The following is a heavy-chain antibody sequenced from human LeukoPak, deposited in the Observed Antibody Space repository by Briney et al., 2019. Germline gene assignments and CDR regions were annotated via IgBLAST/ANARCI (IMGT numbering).Heavy chain of an antibody. CDR2: ISGSGYTT. CDR3: AKPSSTSSSKEGFAY. D-gene: IGHD6-6*01. CDR1: GFTFSNYG. J-gene: IGHJ4*02. V-gene: IGHV3-23*01. Sequence: GGSLRLSCAASGFTFSNYGMSWVRQGPGKGLEWVAGISGSGYTTSYADSVKGRFTLSRDNSKNTLYLQMNSLKADDTAVYYCAKPSSTSSSKEGFAYWGQGTLVTVSS.